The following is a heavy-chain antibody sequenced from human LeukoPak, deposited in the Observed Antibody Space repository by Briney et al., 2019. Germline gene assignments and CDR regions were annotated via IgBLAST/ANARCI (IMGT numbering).Heavy chain of an antibody. D-gene: IGHD1-26*01. Sequence: PSETLSLTCTVSGGSISSYYWSWIRQPAGKGLKWIGRIYTSGSTNYNPSLKSRVTMSVDTSKNQFSLKLSSVTADNTAVYYCARVFEWELPYYYYYMDVWGKGTTVTVSS. CDR1: GGSISSYY. V-gene: IGHV4-4*07. CDR2: IYTSGST. CDR3: ARVFEWELPYYYYYMDV. J-gene: IGHJ6*03.